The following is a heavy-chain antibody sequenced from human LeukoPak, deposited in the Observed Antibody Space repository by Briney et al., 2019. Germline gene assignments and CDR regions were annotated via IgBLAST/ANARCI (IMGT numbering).Heavy chain of an antibody. CDR2: ISAYNGNT. Sequence: EASVKVSCKASGYTFTSYGISWVRQAPGQGLEWMGWISAYNGNTNYAQKLQGRVTMTIDTSTSTAYMELRSLRSDDTAVYYCAREPRYSSRTWFDPWGQGTLVTVSS. CDR3: AREPRYSSRTWFDP. CDR1: GYTFTSYG. D-gene: IGHD6-13*01. V-gene: IGHV1-18*01. J-gene: IGHJ5*02.